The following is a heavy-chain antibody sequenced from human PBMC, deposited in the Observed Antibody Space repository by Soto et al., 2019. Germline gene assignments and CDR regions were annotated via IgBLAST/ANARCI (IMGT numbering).Heavy chain of an antibody. CDR2: ISVHKGNT. Sequence: QVQLVQSGPEVKKPGASVKVSCKASGYTFSSYDFTWVRQAPGQGLEWMGWISVHKGNTNHALKFQGRVTMTTDTSPSTIYIDLRGLRSDDTAVYYCARVLGGRQFDGSLPTQNWFESWGQGMLVTVSP. D-gene: IGHD3-9*01. CDR3: ARVLGGRQFDGSLPTQNWFES. J-gene: IGHJ5*01. V-gene: IGHV1-18*04. CDR1: GYTFSSYD.